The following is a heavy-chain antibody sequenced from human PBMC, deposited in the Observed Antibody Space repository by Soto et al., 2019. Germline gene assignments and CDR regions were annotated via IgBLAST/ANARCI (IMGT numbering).Heavy chain of an antibody. J-gene: IGHJ3*02. Sequence: EVQLLESGGGLVQPGGSLRLSCAASGFTFSSYAMSWVRQAPGKGREWVSAISGSGGSTYYADSVKGRFTICRDNCKNTLYLQMHSLSAEDTAVYYCAKDRERYYDSSGYYYGDAFEIWGQGTMVTVSS. CDR1: GFTFSSYA. CDR2: ISGSGGST. D-gene: IGHD3-22*01. V-gene: IGHV3-23*01. CDR3: AKDRERYYDSSGYYYGDAFEI.